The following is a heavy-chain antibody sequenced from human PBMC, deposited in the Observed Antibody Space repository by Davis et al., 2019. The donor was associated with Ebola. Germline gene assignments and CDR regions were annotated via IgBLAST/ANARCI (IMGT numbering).Heavy chain of an antibody. CDR1: AGSFSGYY. D-gene: IGHD3-10*01. Sequence: SETLSLTCAVYAGSFSGYYWSWIRQPPGKGLEWIGEINHSGSTNYNPSLKSRVTISVDTSKNQFSLKLSSVTAADTAVYYCARGNYYYGSGSYQEDYWGQGTLVTVSS. CDR2: INHSGST. CDR3: ARGNYYYGSGSYQEDY. J-gene: IGHJ4*02. V-gene: IGHV4-34*01.